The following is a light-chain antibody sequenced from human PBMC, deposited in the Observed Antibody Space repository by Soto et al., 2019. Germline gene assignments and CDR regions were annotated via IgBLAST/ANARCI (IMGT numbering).Light chain of an antibody. CDR1: QRISRA. CDR3: QQSFSTPRT. CDR2: GVS. J-gene: IGKJ1*01. V-gene: IGKV1-39*01. Sequence: DLRITQSPSSLSAYPPSTVTITFRSSQRISRALNWYQQRPGKAPGLLIFGVSNLQSGVPPRFSGSGSGTDFTLTISSLQPEDFATYFCQQSFSTPRTFGKGTEVDIK.